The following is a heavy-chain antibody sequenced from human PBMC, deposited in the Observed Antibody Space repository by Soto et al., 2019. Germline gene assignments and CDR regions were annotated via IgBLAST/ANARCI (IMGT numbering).Heavy chain of an antibody. CDR2: IYSGGST. D-gene: IGHD3-22*01. CDR1: GFTVSSNY. CDR3: ARSSRPYSSGYYPHYYFDY. V-gene: IGHV3-53*02. J-gene: IGHJ4*02. Sequence: EVQLVETGGGLIQPGGSLRLSCAASGFTVSSNYMSWVRQAPGKGLEWVSVIYSGGSTYYADSVKGRFTISRDNSKKTLYLQMNSLRAEDTAVYYCARSSRPYSSGYYPHYYFDYWGQGTLVTVSS.